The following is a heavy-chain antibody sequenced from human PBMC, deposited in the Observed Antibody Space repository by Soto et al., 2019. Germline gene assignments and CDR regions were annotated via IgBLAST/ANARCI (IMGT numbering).Heavy chain of an antibody. Sequence: GGSLRLSCAASGFPFSDYYMTWIRQAPGKGLEWVSYISSRSSYTNYADSMKGRFSISRDNAKNALYLQMHSLRVEDTAVYYCASGRDHYFEYWGQGTLVTVSA. J-gene: IGHJ4*02. CDR2: ISSRSSYT. CDR1: GFPFSDYY. V-gene: IGHV3-11*06. CDR3: ASGRDHYFEY.